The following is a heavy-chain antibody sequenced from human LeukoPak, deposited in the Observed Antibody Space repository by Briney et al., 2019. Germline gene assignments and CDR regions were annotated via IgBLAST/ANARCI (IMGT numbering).Heavy chain of an antibody. J-gene: IGHJ3*02. CDR2: TYYRSKWYT. V-gene: IGHV6-1*01. CDR1: GDSVSGNSVV. Sequence: SQTLSLTCAISGDSVSGNSVVWNWIRQSPSRGLEWLGRTYYRSKWYTDYAISVKTRITINPDTSKNQFSLQLNSVTPEDTGVYYCARVRFRKSDGDSFDIWGQGTMVTVSS. D-gene: IGHD4-17*01. CDR3: ARVRFRKSDGDSFDI.